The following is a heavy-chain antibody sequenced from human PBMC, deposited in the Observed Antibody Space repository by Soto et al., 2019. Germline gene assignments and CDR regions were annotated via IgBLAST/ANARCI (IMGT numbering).Heavy chain of an antibody. CDR2: INHSGST. D-gene: IGHD3-10*01. CDR1: GGSFSGYY. CDR3: ARGRRYYYGSGSSFDY. V-gene: IGHV4-34*01. J-gene: IGHJ4*02. Sequence: QVQLQQWGAGLLKPSETLSLTCAVYGGSFSGYYWSWIRQPPGKGLEWIGEINHSGSTNYNPSLKSRVTISVDTSKNQFSLKLSSVTAADTAVYYCARGRRYYYGSGSSFDYWGQGTLVTVSS.